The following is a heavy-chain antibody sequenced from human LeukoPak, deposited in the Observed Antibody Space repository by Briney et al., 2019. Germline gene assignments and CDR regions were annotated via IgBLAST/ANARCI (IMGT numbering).Heavy chain of an antibody. CDR3: ARDATRGGDNDY. V-gene: IGHV1-46*01. Sequence: ASVKVSCKASGYTFSSYYIHWVRQAPGQGPEWMAMINPGGGSTNYAQKFQGRVTVTRDTSTSTVFMELSSLRSEDTAVYYCARDATRGGDNDYWGQGTRVIVSS. CDR1: GYTFSSYY. CDR2: INPGGGST. J-gene: IGHJ4*02. D-gene: IGHD2-21*02.